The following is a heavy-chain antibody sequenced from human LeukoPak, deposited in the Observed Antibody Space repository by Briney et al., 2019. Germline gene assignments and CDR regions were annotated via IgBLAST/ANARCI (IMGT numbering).Heavy chain of an antibody. D-gene: IGHD3-22*01. V-gene: IGHV3-23*01. J-gene: IGHJ5*02. CDR2: ISGSGGST. CDR1: GFTFSSYA. CDR3: AKVHDYYDSTPGGFDP. Sequence: GGSLRLSCAASGFTFSSYAMSWVRQAPGKGLEWVSAISGSGGSTYYADTVKGRFTISRDNSKNTLYLQMNSLRAEDTAVYYCAKVHDYYDSTPGGFDPWGQGTLVTVSS.